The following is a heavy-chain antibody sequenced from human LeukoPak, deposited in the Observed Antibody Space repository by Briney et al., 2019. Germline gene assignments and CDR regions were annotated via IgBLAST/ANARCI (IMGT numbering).Heavy chain of an antibody. V-gene: IGHV3-30-3*01. CDR1: GFTFSSYA. J-gene: IGHJ4*02. D-gene: IGHD2-21*01. CDR2: ISYDGSNK. Sequence: PGGSLRLSCAASGFTFSSYAMHWVRQAPGKGLEWVAVISYDGSNKYYADSVKGRFTISRDNSKNTLYLQMNSLRAEDTAVYYCARDSYESDASFDYWGQGTLVTVSS. CDR3: ARDSYESDASFDY.